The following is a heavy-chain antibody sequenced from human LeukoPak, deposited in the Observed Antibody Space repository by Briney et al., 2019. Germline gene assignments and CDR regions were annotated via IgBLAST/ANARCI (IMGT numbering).Heavy chain of an antibody. D-gene: IGHD3-16*01. J-gene: IGHJ4*02. CDR2: IYPGDSDT. CDR1: GYSFTNFW. Sequence: GESLKISCKGSGYSFTNFWIGWVRQMPGKGLEWMGIIYPGDSDTRYSPSFQGQVTISADKSISTAYLQWGSLKASDTAMYYCARGSYTSFVLYWGQGTLVTVSS. V-gene: IGHV5-51*01. CDR3: ARGSYTSFVLY.